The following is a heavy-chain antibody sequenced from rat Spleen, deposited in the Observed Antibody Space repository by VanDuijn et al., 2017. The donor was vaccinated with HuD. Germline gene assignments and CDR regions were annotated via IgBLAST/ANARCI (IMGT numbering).Heavy chain of an antibody. CDR3: ARLIPPFDY. CDR1: GFTFSDCA. Sequence: EVQLVESGGGLVQPGNSLKLSCAASGFTFSDCAMAWVRQSPKKGLEWVATINYDGTNTYYRDSVKGRFTISRDNAKTTLYLQMDSLRSEDTATYYCARLIPPFDYWGQGVMVTVSS. D-gene: IGHD4-1*01. V-gene: IGHV5-17*01. J-gene: IGHJ2*01. CDR2: INYDGTNT.